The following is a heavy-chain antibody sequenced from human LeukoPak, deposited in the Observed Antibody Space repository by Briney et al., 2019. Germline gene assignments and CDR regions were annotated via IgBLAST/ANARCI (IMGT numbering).Heavy chain of an antibody. CDR1: GGSISSSSCY. V-gene: IGHV4-39*01. Sequence: PSETLSLTCTVSGGSISSSSCYWGWIRQPPGKGLEWIGSIYYSGSTYYNPSLKSRVTISVDTSKNQFSLKLSSVTAADTAVYYCARLYSSGWYFDYWGQGTLVTVSS. D-gene: IGHD6-19*01. CDR3: ARLYSSGWYFDY. J-gene: IGHJ4*02. CDR2: IYYSGST.